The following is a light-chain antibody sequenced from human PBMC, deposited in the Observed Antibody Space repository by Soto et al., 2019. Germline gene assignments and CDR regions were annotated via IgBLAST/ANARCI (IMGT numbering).Light chain of an antibody. CDR3: SLYTTSSTYV. CDR2: DVS. Sequence: QSVLTQPASVSGSPGQSITISCTGTSSDVGSYNYVSWYQQHPGKAPKVMIYDVSNRPSGVSYRFSGSKSGNTASLTISGLQAEDEADYYCSLYTTSSTYVFGTGTKVTVL. J-gene: IGLJ1*01. V-gene: IGLV2-14*01. CDR1: SSDVGSYNY.